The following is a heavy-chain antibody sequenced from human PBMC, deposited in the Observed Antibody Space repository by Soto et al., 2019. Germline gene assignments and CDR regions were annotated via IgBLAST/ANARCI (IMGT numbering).Heavy chain of an antibody. V-gene: IGHV4-59*01. Sequence: SETLSLTCTVSGGPISSYYWSWIRQPPGKGLEWIGYIYYSGSTNYNPSLKSRVTISVDTSKNQFSLKLSSVTAEDTAVYYCARAYSSGWYFDYWGQGTLVTVSS. CDR1: GGPISSYY. CDR2: IYYSGST. CDR3: ARAYSSGWYFDY. J-gene: IGHJ4*02. D-gene: IGHD6-19*01.